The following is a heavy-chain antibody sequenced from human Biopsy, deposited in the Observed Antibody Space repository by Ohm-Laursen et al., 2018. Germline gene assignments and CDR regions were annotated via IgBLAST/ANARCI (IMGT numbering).Heavy chain of an antibody. Sequence: VKISCKFSGGSFSNYAINWVRQAPGQGLEWMGGIVTFFGTVKYAQRFQGRLTISTDRSTDTAYMELSSLTSEDTAVFYCASQTPRNPDILTGAFHYDMAVWGQGTTVTVSS. V-gene: IGHV1-69*13. D-gene: IGHD3-9*01. CDR2: IVTFFGTV. CDR1: GGSFSNYA. J-gene: IGHJ6*02. CDR3: ASQTPRNPDILTGAFHYDMAV.